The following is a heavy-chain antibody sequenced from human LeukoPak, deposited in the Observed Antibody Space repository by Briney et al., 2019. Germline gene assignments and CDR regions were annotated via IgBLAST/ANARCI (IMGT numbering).Heavy chain of an antibody. Sequence: PGGSLRLSCAASGFTFSSYSMNWVRQAPGRGLEWIGLIKSKTDGGTTDYAAPVKGRFTISRDDSTNTVSLQMDSLTSEDTAVYYCATAPGFYDSAPYDYWGQGTLVTVSS. V-gene: IGHV3-15*01. CDR2: IKSKTDGGTT. D-gene: IGHD3-10*01. CDR1: GFTFSSYS. J-gene: IGHJ4*02. CDR3: ATAPGFYDSAPYDY.